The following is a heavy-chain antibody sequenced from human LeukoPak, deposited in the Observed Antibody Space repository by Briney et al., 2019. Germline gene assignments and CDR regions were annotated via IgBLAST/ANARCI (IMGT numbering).Heavy chain of an antibody. D-gene: IGHD3-10*01. CDR2: IKQDGSEK. CDR1: GFTFSSYW. CDR3: ARDPWVDYYDSGTYYNEAY. J-gene: IGHJ4*02. V-gene: IGHV3-7*01. Sequence: GGSLRLSCAASGFTFSSYWMSWVRQAPGKGLEWVANIKQDGSEKYYVDSVKGRFTISRDNAKNSLYLQMNSLRAEDTAVYYCARDPWVDYYDSGTYYNEAYWGQGTLVTVSS.